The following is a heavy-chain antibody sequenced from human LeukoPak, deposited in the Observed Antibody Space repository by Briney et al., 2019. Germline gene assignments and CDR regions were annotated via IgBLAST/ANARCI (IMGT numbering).Heavy chain of an antibody. V-gene: IGHV3-23*01. J-gene: IGHJ4*02. CDR1: GFTFGSYA. Sequence: GGSLRLSCAASGFTFGSYAMSWVRQAPGKGLEWVSAISGSGGSTYYADSVKGRFTISRDNSKNTLYPQMNSLRAEDTAVYYCAKDSLYYDSSGYYRGDFFDYWGQGTLVTVSS. CDR2: ISGSGGST. CDR3: AKDSLYYDSSGYYRGDFFDY. D-gene: IGHD3-22*01.